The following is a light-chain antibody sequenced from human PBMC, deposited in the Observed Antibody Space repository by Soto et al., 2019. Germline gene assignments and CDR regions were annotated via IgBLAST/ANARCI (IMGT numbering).Light chain of an antibody. J-gene: IGKJ5*01. CDR3: QQYENLPT. CDR1: QNINNY. CDR2: DAS. Sequence: DIQMTQSPSSLSASVGDRVTITCQASQNINNYLNWYQPKPGRAPKLLIYDASNLEAGVPSRFRGSGSATDFTFTISRLQPEDIATYYCQQYENLPTFGQGTRLEIK. V-gene: IGKV1-33*01.